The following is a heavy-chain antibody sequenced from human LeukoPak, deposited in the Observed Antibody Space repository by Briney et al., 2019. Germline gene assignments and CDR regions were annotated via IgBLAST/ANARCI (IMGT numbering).Heavy chain of an antibody. Sequence: SETLSLTCTVSGGSISSYYWGWIRQPPGKGLEWIGSIYYSGSTYYNPSLKSRVTISVDTSKNQFSLKLSSVTAADTAVYYCARQFYFAPDYWGQGTLVTVSS. CDR3: ARQFYFAPDY. CDR2: IYYSGST. D-gene: IGHD3-9*01. V-gene: IGHV4-39*07. CDR1: GGSISSYY. J-gene: IGHJ4*02.